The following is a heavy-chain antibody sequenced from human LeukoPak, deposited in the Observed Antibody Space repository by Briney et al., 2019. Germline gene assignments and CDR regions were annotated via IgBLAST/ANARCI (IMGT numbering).Heavy chain of an antibody. Sequence: VASFKLSCKASGDIFTCYVLHWVRQDPGQGLEWMGWINTNTGNPTCAQGFTGRFVFSLDTSVSTAYLQISSLKADDTAMYYCARGDYETHGYQTRWGQGTLVTVSS. CDR3: ARGDYETHGYQTR. D-gene: IGHD3-22*01. CDR2: INTNTGNP. V-gene: IGHV7-4-1*02. J-gene: IGHJ4*02. CDR1: GDIFTCYV.